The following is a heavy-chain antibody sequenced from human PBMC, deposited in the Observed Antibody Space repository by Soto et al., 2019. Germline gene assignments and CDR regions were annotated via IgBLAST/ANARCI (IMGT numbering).Heavy chain of an antibody. V-gene: IGHV3-48*01. Sequence: GGSLRLSCAASGFTFSSYSMNWVRQAPGKGLEWVSYISSSSSTIYYADSVKGRFTISRDNAKNSLYLEMNSLRAEDTAVYYCARDLGSSWYPEYFQHWGQGTLVTVSS. J-gene: IGHJ1*01. CDR1: GFTFSSYS. CDR2: ISSSSSTI. D-gene: IGHD6-13*01. CDR3: ARDLGSSWYPEYFQH.